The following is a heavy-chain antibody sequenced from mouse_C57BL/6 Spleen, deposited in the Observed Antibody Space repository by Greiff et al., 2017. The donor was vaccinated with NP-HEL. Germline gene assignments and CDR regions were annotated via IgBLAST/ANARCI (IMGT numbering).Heavy chain of an antibody. V-gene: IGHV1-50*01. Sequence: VQLQQPGAELVKPGASVKLSCKASGYTFTSYWMQWVKQRPGQGLEWIGEIDPSDSYTNYTQKFKGKATLTVDTSSSTAYMQLSSLTSEDSAVYYCARALWGDYWGQGTTLTVSS. D-gene: IGHD1-1*02. CDR1: GYTFTSYW. CDR3: ARALWGDY. CDR2: IDPSDSYT. J-gene: IGHJ2*01.